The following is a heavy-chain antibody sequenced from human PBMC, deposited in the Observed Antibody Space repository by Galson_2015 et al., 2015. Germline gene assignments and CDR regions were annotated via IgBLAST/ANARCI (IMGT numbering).Heavy chain of an antibody. CDR3: ARVAAAGSSYYYYYYMDV. Sequence: ETLSLTCTVSGGSISSYYWSWIRQPPGKGLEWIGYIYYSGSTNYNPSLKSRVTISVDTSKNQFSLKLSSVTAADTAVYYCARVAAAGSSYYYYYYMDVWGKGTTVTVSS. J-gene: IGHJ6*03. D-gene: IGHD6-13*01. V-gene: IGHV4-59*01. CDR1: GGSISSYY. CDR2: IYYSGST.